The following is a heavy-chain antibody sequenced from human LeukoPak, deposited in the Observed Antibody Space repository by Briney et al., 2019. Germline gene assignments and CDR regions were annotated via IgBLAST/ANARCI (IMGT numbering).Heavy chain of an antibody. J-gene: IGHJ6*03. V-gene: IGHV3-7*01. CDR3: ARVNNNFYMDV. Sequence: GGSLRLSCAASGFTFSSYWMSWVRQAPGKGLEWVANIKQDEGEKSYVDSVTGRFIVSRDNAKNSLYLHMNSLKVEDTAVYFCARVNNNFYMDVWDKGTTVAVSS. CDR1: GFTFSSYW. D-gene: IGHD1-1*01. CDR2: IKQDEGEK.